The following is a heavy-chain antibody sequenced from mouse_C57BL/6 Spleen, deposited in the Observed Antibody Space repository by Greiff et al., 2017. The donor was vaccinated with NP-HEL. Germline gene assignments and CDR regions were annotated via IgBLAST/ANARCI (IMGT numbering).Heavy chain of an antibody. CDR3: ARSDSSGYGGYFDY. Sequence: VQLQQSGPELVKPGASVKISCKASGYSFTGYYMNWVKQSPEKSLEWIGEINPSTGGTTYNQKFKAKATLTVDKSSSTAYMQLKSLTSEDSAVYYCARSDSSGYGGYFDYWGQGTTLTVSS. J-gene: IGHJ2*01. CDR1: GYSFTGYY. V-gene: IGHV1-42*01. CDR2: INPSTGGT. D-gene: IGHD3-2*02.